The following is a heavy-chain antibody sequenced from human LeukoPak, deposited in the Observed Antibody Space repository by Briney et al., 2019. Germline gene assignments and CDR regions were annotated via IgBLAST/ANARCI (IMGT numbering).Heavy chain of an antibody. J-gene: IGHJ4*02. D-gene: IGHD7-27*01. V-gene: IGHV3-30*18. Sequence: GGSLRLSCAASGFTFSSYGMHWVCQAPGKGLEWVAVISYDGSNKYYADSVKGRFTISRDNSKNTLYLQMNSLRAEDTAVYYCAKDRDGDLFDYWGQGTLVTVSS. CDR3: AKDRDGDLFDY. CDR2: ISYDGSNK. CDR1: GFTFSSYG.